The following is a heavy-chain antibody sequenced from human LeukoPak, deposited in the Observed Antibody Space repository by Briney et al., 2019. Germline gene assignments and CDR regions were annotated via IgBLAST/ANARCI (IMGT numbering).Heavy chain of an antibody. Sequence: ASVKVSCKASGYTFTSYDINWVRQATGQGLEWMGWMNPNSGNTGYAQKFQGRVTMTRNTSISTAYMELSSLRSEDTAVYYCERGREGYVWGSYRTVDDYWGQGTLVTVSS. D-gene: IGHD3-16*02. CDR2: MNPNSGNT. V-gene: IGHV1-8*01. CDR3: ERGREGYVWGSYRTVDDY. CDR1: GYTFTSYD. J-gene: IGHJ4*02.